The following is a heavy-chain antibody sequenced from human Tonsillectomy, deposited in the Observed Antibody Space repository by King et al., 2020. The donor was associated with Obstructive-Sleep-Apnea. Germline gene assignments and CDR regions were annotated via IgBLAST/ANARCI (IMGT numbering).Heavy chain of an antibody. D-gene: IGHD2-2*01. J-gene: IGHJ2*01. CDR3: ARPAAARVYWYCDV. V-gene: IGHV3-30*04. CDR2: ISYDGSNN. Sequence: VQLVESGGGVVQPGRSLRLSCAASEFTFSTYAMHGVRQAPGKGLEWLAVISYDGSNNYFAYSVKGRFTISRDNSKNTLYRQRNSLRAEDTAVYYCARPAAARVYWYCDVWGRGNLVTVS. CDR1: EFTFSTYA.